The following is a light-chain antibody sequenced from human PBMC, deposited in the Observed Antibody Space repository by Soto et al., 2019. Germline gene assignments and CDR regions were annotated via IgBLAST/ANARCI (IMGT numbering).Light chain of an antibody. CDR1: SSNIGSNT. J-gene: IGLJ3*02. CDR3: VAWDDSLNGV. V-gene: IGLV1-44*01. Sequence: QSVLTQPPSVSGTPGQRVTISCSGSSSNIGSNTVNWYQQLPGTAPKLLIYSSNQRPSGVPDRFSGSKSGTSASLAISGLQSEDEADYYCVAWDDSLNGVFGGGTKLTVL. CDR2: SSN.